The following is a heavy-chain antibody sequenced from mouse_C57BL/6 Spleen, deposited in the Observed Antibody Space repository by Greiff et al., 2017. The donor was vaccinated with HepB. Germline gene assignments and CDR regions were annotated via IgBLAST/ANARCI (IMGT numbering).Heavy chain of an antibody. CDR2: ISTYYGDA. J-gene: IGHJ1*03. D-gene: IGHD1-1*01. CDR1: GYTFTDYA. CDR3: ARRRIYYYGSSPYGYFDV. Sequence: QVQLQQSGPELVRPGVSVKISCKGSGYTFTDYAMHWVKQSHAKSLEWIGVISTYYGDASYNQKFKDKATMTVDKSSSTAYMELARLTSEDTAVYYCARRRIYYYGSSPYGYFDVWGTGTTVTVSS. V-gene: IGHV1-67*01.